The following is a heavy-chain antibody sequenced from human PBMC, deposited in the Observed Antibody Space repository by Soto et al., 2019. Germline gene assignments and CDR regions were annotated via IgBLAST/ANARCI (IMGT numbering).Heavy chain of an antibody. CDR3: AIVFCSDSDESRDHHAF. V-gene: IGHV3-33*03. CDR2: IFYDGSNK. D-gene: IGHD4-17*01. Sequence: PGGSLRLSCAASGFTFSTYGMHWVRQAPGKGLEWVAVIFYDGSNKHYADSVKGRFTISRDNAKNSLYLQMNSLRAEDTAVYYSAIVFCSDSDESRDHHAFWGQGTLVTVSS. CDR1: GFTFSTYG. J-gene: IGHJ4*02.